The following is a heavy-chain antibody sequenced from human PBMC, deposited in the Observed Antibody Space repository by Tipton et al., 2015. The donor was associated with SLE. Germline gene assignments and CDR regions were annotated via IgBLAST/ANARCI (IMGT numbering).Heavy chain of an antibody. Sequence: TLSLTCAASRGSISSTYWWTWVRQSPGRGLEWIGDINYSGTTNYNPSLSSRVTISLDKSRDQFYLILTSVTAADTAVYYCARLSGSEPAVWGQGTTVTVSS. D-gene: IGHD1-26*01. J-gene: IGHJ6*02. CDR1: RGSISSTYW. CDR2: INYSGTT. V-gene: IGHV4-4*02. CDR3: ARLSGSEPAV.